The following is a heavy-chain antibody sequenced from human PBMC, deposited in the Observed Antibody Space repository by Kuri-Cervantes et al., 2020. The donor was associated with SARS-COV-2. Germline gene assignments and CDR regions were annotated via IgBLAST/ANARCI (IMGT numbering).Heavy chain of an antibody. D-gene: IGHD6-13*01. V-gene: IGHV4-34*01. CDR1: GGSFSGYY. CDR2: IYYSGST. J-gene: IGHJ5*02. CDR3: ARGSNSGIAAAGTNWFDP. Sequence: SQTLSLTCAVYGGSFSGYYWSWIRQPPGKGLEWIGSIYYSGSTYYNPSLKSRVTISVDTSKNQFSLKLSSVTAADTAVYYCARGSNSGIAAAGTNWFDPWGQGTLVTVSS.